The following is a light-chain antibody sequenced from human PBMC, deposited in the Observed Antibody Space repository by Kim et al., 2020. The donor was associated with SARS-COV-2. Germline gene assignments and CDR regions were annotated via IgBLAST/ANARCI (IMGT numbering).Light chain of an antibody. J-gene: IGKJ2*01. Sequence: SLSLSPGERATLACRASQTVRTSFAWYQQKPGQAPRLLIYDTSNSATGIPAKFSGSGSGTDFTLTISSLEPADSAVYYCQQRANWLFGQGTKLEI. CDR3: QQRANWL. CDR2: DTS. V-gene: IGKV3-11*01. CDR1: QTVRTS.